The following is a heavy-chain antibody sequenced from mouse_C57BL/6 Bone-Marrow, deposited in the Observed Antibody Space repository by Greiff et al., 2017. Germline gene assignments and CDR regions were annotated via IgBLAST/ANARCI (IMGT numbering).Heavy chain of an antibody. CDR2: MHPNGGSP. CDR3: ARSYDYDDYTMDY. J-gene: IGHJ4*01. CDR1: GYTFTNYW. V-gene: IGHV1-64*01. D-gene: IGHD2-4*01. Sequence: VQLQQSGAELVKPGASVKLSYKASGYTFTNYWMHWVKQRPGQGLEWIGMMHPNGGSPDYNEKFKSEATLSVDKSSRTAYMELSSLTSEDSAVDYCARSYDYDDYTMDYWGQGTSVTVSS.